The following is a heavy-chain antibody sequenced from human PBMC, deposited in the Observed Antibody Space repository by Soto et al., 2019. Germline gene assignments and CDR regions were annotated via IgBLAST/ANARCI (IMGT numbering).Heavy chain of an antibody. J-gene: IGHJ4*02. D-gene: IGHD3-10*01. CDR1: GFTFSNSW. Sequence: GGSLRLSCAASGFTFSNSWMHWVRQAPGKGLVWVSLINSDGSYTSYADSVKGRFTISRDNAKNTLYLQMNSLRTEDTALYYCLKETSPGGLDNWGQGTLVTVSS. CDR2: INSDGSYT. V-gene: IGHV3-74*01. CDR3: LKETSPGGLDN.